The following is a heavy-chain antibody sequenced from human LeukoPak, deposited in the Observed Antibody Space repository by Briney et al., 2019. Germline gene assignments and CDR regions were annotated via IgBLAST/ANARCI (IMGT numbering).Heavy chain of an antibody. CDR1: GGTFSSFA. CDR2: IIPVLGTA. V-gene: IGHV1-69*05. J-gene: IGHJ5*02. D-gene: IGHD6-13*01. CDR3: ARNPFREHSTSWNNWFDP. Sequence: SVEVSCKASGGTFSSFAISWVRQAPGQGLEWMGGIIPVLGTAKNAQKFQGRVTIITDESTRTAYMELNSLRSEDTAVYYCARNPFREHSTSWNNWFDPWGQGTLVTVSS.